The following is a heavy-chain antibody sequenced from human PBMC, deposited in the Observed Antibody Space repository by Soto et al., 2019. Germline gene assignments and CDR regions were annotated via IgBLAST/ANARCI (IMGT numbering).Heavy chain of an antibody. V-gene: IGHV1-46*03. Sequence: GASVKVSCKASGYTFTSYYMHWVRQAPGQGLEWMGIINPSGGSTSNAQKFQGRVTMTRDTSTSTDYMELSSLRSDDTAVYYCTRGRGIAAAGYFDDWGQGTLVTVSS. CDR2: INPSGGST. J-gene: IGHJ4*02. CDR1: GYTFTSYY. CDR3: TRGRGIAAAGYFDD. D-gene: IGHD6-13*01.